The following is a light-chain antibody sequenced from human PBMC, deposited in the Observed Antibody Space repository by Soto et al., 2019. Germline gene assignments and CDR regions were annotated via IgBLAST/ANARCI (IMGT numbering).Light chain of an antibody. V-gene: IGLV2-14*01. CDR1: SSDVGGYNY. CDR2: DVR. CDR3: SSYTSSSPYV. Sequence: QSALTQPASVSGSPGQSITISCTGISSDVGGYNYVSWYQQHPGKAPKLMIYDVRNRPSGASNRFSGSKSGNTASLTISGLQAEDEADYYCSSYTSSSPYVFGPGTKLTVL. J-gene: IGLJ1*01.